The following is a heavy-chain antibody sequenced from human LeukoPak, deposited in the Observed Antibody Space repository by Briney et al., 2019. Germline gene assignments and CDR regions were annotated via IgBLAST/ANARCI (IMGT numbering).Heavy chain of an antibody. J-gene: IGHJ4*02. D-gene: IGHD3-3*01. CDR2: LSGSGAGT. CDR1: GFTFSDYA. CDR3: AKAELGVATFFDY. V-gene: IGHV3-23*01. Sequence: GGSLRLSCAASGFTFSDYALGWVRQAPGRGLEWVATLSGSGAGTYYSDSVQGRFTISRDNSKRPLFLQMNSLRAEDTAFYYCAKAELGVATFFDYWGQGTLVTVSS.